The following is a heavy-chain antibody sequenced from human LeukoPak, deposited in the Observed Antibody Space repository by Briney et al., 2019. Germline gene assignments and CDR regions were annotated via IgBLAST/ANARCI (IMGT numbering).Heavy chain of an antibody. V-gene: IGHV4-59*01. CDR2: IYYTGRT. CDR3: ARGGTYNDILSFDP. CDR1: GGSISYYY. Sequence: SETLSLTCTVSGGSISYYYWTWLRQSPGKGPEWIGQIYYTGRTYYNPSLERRVTISLDTSRTQFSLIMTSVTAADTAMYYCARGGTYNDILSFDPWGQGTLVSVSS. D-gene: IGHD3-9*01. J-gene: IGHJ5*02.